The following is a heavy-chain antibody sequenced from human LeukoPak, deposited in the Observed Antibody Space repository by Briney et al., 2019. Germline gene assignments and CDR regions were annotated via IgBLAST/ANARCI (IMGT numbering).Heavy chain of an antibody. CDR1: GYTFTSYA. CDR2: INTNTGNP. CDR3: ARAMTTVTTDDFDY. J-gene: IGHJ4*02. D-gene: IGHD4-17*01. Sequence: ASVRVSCKASGYTFTSYAMNWVRQAPGQGLEWMGWINTNTGNPTYAQGFTGRFVFSLDTSVSTAYLQISSLKAEDTAVYYCARAMTTVTTDDFDYWGQGTLVTVSS. V-gene: IGHV7-4-1*02.